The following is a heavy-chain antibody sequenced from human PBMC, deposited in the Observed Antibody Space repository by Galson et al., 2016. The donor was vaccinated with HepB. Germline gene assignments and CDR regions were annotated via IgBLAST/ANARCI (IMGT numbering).Heavy chain of an antibody. J-gene: IGHJ5*02. D-gene: IGHD6-13*01. CDR1: GFTFSSYA. Sequence: SLRLSCAASGFTFSSYAMTWVRQAPGEGLEWVSTLADDGAATYYAGSVKGRFTISGDSSKTTLYLQMNSLRVEDTAVYYCAKGAGPGKVDWFDPWGQGTLITVSS. V-gene: IGHV3-23*01. CDR3: AKGAGPGKVDWFDP. CDR2: LADDGAAT.